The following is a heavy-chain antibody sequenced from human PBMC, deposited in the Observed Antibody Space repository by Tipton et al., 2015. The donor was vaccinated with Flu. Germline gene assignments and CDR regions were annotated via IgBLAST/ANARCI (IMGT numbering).Heavy chain of an antibody. CDR2: ISGGGDST. J-gene: IGHJ4*02. CDR3: AKVIPEKVAGLDY. Sequence: GSLRLSCAASGFTFSSYALSWVRQAPGRGLEWVSTISGGGDSTYYADSVKGRFTISRDNSKNTLYLQMNSLRVEDTAIYYCAKVIPEKVAGLDYWGQGTLVTVSS. CDR1: GFTFSSYA. V-gene: IGHV3-23*01. D-gene: IGHD6-19*01.